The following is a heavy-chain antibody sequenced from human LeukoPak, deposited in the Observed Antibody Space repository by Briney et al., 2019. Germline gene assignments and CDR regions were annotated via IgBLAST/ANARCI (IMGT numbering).Heavy chain of an antibody. J-gene: IGHJ4*02. V-gene: IGHV5-51*01. D-gene: IGHD3-22*01. Sequence: ESLKISCKGSGYSFTSYWIGWVRQMPGKGLEWGGIIYPGDSDNRYSPSFQGQVTISADKSISTAYLQWSSLKASDTAMYYCARHAYYYDSSGYYVPFDYWGQGTLVTVSS. CDR1: GYSFTSYW. CDR3: ARHAYYYDSSGYYVPFDY. CDR2: IYPGDSDN.